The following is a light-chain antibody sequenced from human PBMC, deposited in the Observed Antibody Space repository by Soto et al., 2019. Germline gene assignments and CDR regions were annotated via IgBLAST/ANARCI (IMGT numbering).Light chain of an antibody. J-gene: IGLJ1*01. V-gene: IGLV2-14*01. Sequence: QSVLTQPASVSGSPGQSITLLCTGTSSDFGIYNSVSWYQQHPGKAPKLMIHDVTNRPSGVSSRFSGSRSGNTASLTISGLQAEDEADYYCRSFTSSSSYVFGPGTKLTVL. CDR1: SSDFGIYNS. CDR3: RSFTSSSSYV. CDR2: DVT.